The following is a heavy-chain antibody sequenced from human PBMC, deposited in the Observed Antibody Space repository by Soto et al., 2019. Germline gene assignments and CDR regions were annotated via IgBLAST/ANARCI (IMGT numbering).Heavy chain of an antibody. J-gene: IGHJ4*02. D-gene: IGHD3-16*01. Sequence: QVHLQESGPGQVKLSETLSLTCTVSGGSVSSASYYWSWIRQPPGKGLEWIGYVYYSGSTNYNPSLKSRVTISVDTSKNQFSLNLTSVTAADTAVYYCATATQGGRRLDSWGQGTLVTVSS. CDR2: VYYSGST. CDR3: ATATQGGRRLDS. CDR1: GGSVSSASYY. V-gene: IGHV4-61*01.